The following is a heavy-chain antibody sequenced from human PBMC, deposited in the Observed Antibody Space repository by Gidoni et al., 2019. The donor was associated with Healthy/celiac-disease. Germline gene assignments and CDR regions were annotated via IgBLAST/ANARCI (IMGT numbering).Heavy chain of an antibody. CDR2: IYYSGST. D-gene: IGHD3-3*01. Sequence: QLQLPESCPVLVKPSETLSLTCTVSGGSISSRRYSWGWIRPPPGKGREWIGSIYYSGSTYYNPSLKSRVTISVDTSKNQFSRKLSSVTAVDTAVYYWAREIEGRTILGVVRRGMDVWGQGTTVTVSS. J-gene: IGHJ6*02. V-gene: IGHV4-39*07. CDR3: AREIEGRTILGVVRRGMDV. CDR1: GGSISSRRYS.